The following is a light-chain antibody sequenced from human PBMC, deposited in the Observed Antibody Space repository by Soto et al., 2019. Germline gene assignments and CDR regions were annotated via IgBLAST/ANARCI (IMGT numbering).Light chain of an antibody. Sequence: KSQSPSSLSASVGDRVTITCRASQSISSYLNWYQQDPGKAPKLLIYAASSLQSGVPSRFSGSGSGTDFTLTISSLQPEDFATYYCQQSYSTPYTFGQGTKVDIK. CDR2: AAS. V-gene: IGKV1-39*01. J-gene: IGKJ2*01. CDR3: QQSYSTPYT. CDR1: QSISSY.